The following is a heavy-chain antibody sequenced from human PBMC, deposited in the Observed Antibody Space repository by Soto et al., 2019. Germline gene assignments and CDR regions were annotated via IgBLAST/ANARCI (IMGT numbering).Heavy chain of an antibody. CDR2: IYHSGST. CDR3: ARAYCGGDCYAYYFDY. CDR1: GGSISSGGYS. V-gene: IGHV4-30-2*01. Sequence: TLSLTCAVFGGSISSGGYSYSWFRQPPGKGLEWIGYIYHSGSTYYNPSLKSRVTISVDRSKNQFSLKLSSVTAADTAVYYCARAYCGGDCYAYYFDYWGQGTLVTVSS. D-gene: IGHD2-21*02. J-gene: IGHJ4*02.